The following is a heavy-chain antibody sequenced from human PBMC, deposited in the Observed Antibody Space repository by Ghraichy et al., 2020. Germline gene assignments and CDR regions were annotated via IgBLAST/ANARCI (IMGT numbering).Heavy chain of an antibody. Sequence: GGSLRLSCSASEFIFRDFTMHWVRQAPGKRLEYVSAISGNGGTTYYADSVKGGFTISRDNSQNTLYLQMNSLTIGDTAIYYCVKGLRYAYGSDYWGQGTSVSVSS. V-gene: IGHV3-64D*06. J-gene: IGHJ4*02. CDR1: EFIFRDFT. CDR2: ISGNGGTT. CDR3: VKGLRYAYGSDY. D-gene: IGHD3-10*01.